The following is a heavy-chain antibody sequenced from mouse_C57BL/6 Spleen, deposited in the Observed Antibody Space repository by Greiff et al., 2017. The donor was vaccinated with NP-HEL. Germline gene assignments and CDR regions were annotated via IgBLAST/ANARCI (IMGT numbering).Heavy chain of an antibody. V-gene: IGHV14-4*01. CDR3: TTDLDSSGYSFDY. CDR1: GFNIKDDY. CDR2: IDPENGDT. Sequence: VQLQHSGAELVRPGASVKLSCTASGFNIKDDYMHWVKQRPEQGLEWIGWIDPENGDTEYASKFQGKATITADTSSNTAYLQLSSLTSEDTAVYYCTTDLDSSGYSFDYWGQGTTLTVSS. J-gene: IGHJ2*01. D-gene: IGHD3-2*02.